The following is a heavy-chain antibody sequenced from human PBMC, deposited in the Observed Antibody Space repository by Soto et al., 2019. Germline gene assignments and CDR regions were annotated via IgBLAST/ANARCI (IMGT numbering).Heavy chain of an antibody. CDR2: IWYDGSNK. CDR3: ARSTMTTVYPYYYGRDV. V-gene: IGHV3-33*01. J-gene: IGHJ6*02. D-gene: IGHD4-17*01. CDR1: GFTFSSYG. Sequence: GGSLRLSCAASGFTFSSYGMHWVRQAPGKGLEWVAVIWYDGSNKYYADSVKGRFAISRDNSKNALYLQMNSLRAEDTAVYYCARSTMTTVYPYYYGRDVWGQGTTVTVAS.